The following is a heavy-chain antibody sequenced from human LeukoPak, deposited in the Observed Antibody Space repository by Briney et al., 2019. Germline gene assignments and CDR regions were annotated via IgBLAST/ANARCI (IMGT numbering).Heavy chain of an antibody. J-gene: IGHJ4*02. D-gene: IGHD3-10*01. V-gene: IGHV3-23*01. CDR2: ISGSGGST. Sequence: PGGSLRLSCAASGFTFSSYAMSWVRQAPGKGLEWVSAISGSGGSTYYADSVKGRFTISRDNSKNTLYLQMNSLRSDDTAVYYCARARSPHMVRGGYIDYWGQGTLVTVSS. CDR3: ARARSPHMVRGGYIDY. CDR1: GFTFSSYA.